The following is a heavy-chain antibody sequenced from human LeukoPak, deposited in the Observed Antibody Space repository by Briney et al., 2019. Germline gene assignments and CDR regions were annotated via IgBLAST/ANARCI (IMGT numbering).Heavy chain of an antibody. CDR3: ARGAIDGYNPPYYYYYGMDV. CDR1: GFTFSSYA. D-gene: IGHD5-24*01. Sequence: GGSLRLSCAASGFTFSSYAMHWVRQAPGKGLEWVAVISYDGSNKYYADSVKGRFTISRDNSKNTLYLQMNSLRAEDTAVYYCARGAIDGYNPPYYYYYGMDVWGQGTTVTVSS. J-gene: IGHJ6*02. CDR2: ISYDGSNK. V-gene: IGHV3-30*04.